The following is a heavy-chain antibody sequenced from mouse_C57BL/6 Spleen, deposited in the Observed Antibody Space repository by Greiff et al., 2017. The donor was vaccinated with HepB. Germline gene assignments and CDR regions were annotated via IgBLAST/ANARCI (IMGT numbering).Heavy chain of an antibody. J-gene: IGHJ2*01. CDR1: GYSFTGYF. Sequence: DVKLVESGPELVKPGDSVKISCKASGYSFTGYFMNWVMQSHGKSLEWIGRINPYNGDTFYNQKFKGKATLTVDKSSSTAHMELRSLTSEDSAVYYCAREGGGTYYFDYWGQGTTLTVSS. D-gene: IGHD5-1*01. CDR3: AREGGGTYYFDY. CDR2: INPYNGDT. V-gene: IGHV1-20*01.